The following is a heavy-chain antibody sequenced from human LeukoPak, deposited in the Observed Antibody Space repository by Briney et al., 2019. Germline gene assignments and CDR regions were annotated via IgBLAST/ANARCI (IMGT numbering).Heavy chain of an antibody. D-gene: IGHD3-22*01. V-gene: IGHV3-49*04. CDR1: GFTFGDYA. Sequence: GGSLRLSCTASGFTFGDYAVSWVRQAPGKGLEWVGFIRSKAYGGTTEYAASVKGRFIISRDDSKSIAYLQMNSLKTEDTAVYYCTRARYYDSSGEYYFDYWGQGTLVTVSS. CDR2: IRSKAYGGTT. J-gene: IGHJ4*02. CDR3: TRARYYDSSGEYYFDY.